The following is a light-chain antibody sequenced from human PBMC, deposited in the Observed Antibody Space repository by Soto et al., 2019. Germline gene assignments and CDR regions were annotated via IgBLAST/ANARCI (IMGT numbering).Light chain of an antibody. CDR1: QSVSSSY. Sequence: EIVLTQSPGTLSLSPGERATLSCRASQSVSSSYLAWYQQKPGQAPRLLIYGPSSRAIGIPDRVSGSGSGTDFTLTISGLEPEDFAVYYCQQYGNSLTFGGGTKVEIK. V-gene: IGKV3-20*01. CDR2: GPS. CDR3: QQYGNSLT. J-gene: IGKJ4*01.